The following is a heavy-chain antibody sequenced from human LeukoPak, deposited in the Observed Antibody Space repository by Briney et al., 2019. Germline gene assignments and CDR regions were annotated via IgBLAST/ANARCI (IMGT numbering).Heavy chain of an antibody. CDR3: ARDFVVRGVIIYLQH. D-gene: IGHD3-10*01. V-gene: IGHV3-7*01. Sequence: GGSLRLSCAASGFTFSSYWMSWVRQAPGKGLEWVANIKQDGSEKYYVDSVKGRFTISRDNAKNSLYLQMNSLRAEDTAVYYCARDFVVRGVIIYLQHWGQGTLVTVSS. CDR1: GFTFSSYW. CDR2: IKQDGSEK. J-gene: IGHJ1*01.